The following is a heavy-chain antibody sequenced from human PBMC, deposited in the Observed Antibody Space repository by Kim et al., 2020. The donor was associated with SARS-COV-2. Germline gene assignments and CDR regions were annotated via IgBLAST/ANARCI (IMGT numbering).Heavy chain of an antibody. D-gene: IGHD2-2*01. CDR2: IIPIFGTA. J-gene: IGHJ6*02. Sequence: VKVSCKASGGTFSSYAISWVRQAPGQGLEWMGGIIPIFGTANYAQKFQGRVTITADESTSTAYMELSSLRSEDTAVYYCARTIPPDIVVVPAAIPGGMDVWGQGTTVTVSS. CDR3: ARTIPPDIVVVPAAIPGGMDV. CDR1: GGTFSSYA. V-gene: IGHV1-69*13.